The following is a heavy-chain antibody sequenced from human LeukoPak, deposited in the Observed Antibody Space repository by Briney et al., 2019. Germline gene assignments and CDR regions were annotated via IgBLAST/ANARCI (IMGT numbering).Heavy chain of an antibody. CDR3: ARVWGDSSGWNYRLDY. D-gene: IGHD6-19*01. J-gene: IGHJ4*02. CDR2: ISSYNGNT. CDR1: GYTFASYG. Sequence: GASVKISCKAFGYTFASYGIGWVRQAPGQGLEWMGWISSYNGNTNYAQKLQGRVTMTTDTSTSTAYMELRSLRSDDTAVYYCARVWGDSSGWNYRLDYWGQGTLVTVSS. V-gene: IGHV1-18*01.